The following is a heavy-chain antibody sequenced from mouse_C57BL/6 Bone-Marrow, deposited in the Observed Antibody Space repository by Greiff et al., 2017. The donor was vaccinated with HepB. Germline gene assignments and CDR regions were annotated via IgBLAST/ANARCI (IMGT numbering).Heavy chain of an antibody. V-gene: IGHV8-8*01. CDR1: GFSLSTFGMG. Sequence: ESGPGILQPSQTLSLTCSFSGFSLSTFGMGVGWIRQPSGKGLEWLAHIWWDDDKYYNPALKSRLTISKDTSKNHVFLKIANVDTADTATYYCARIVYYCNYWYFDVWGTGTTVTVSS. CDR3: ARIVYYCNYWYFDV. J-gene: IGHJ1*03. D-gene: IGHD2-1*01. CDR2: IWWDDDK.